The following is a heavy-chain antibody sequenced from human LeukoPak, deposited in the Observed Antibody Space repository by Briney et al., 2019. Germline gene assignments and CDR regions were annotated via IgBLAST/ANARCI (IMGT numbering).Heavy chain of an antibody. D-gene: IGHD3-10*01. CDR1: GGSISSYY. CDR2: IYDRGST. V-gene: IGHV4-59*01. J-gene: IGHJ4*02. Sequence: PSETLSLTCTVSGGSISSYYWSWIRQPPGKGLEWIGNIYDRGSTKYNPSLKSRVTISVDTSKNQFSLRLSSVTAADTAVYYCSMTNSGSLGDYWGQGTLVTVSS. CDR3: SMTNSGSLGDY.